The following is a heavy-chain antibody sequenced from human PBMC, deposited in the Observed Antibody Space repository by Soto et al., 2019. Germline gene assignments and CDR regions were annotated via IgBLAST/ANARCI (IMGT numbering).Heavy chain of an antibody. D-gene: IGHD3-3*01. CDR3: ARQDDFWSGSGWFDP. CDR1: GGSINNDNYY. Sequence: QLQLQESGPGLVKPSETLSLTCTVSGGSINNDNYYWGWIRQPPGKGLEWIGIIFYNGFTYYSPSLKSRVPISVNTSKNEFSLKLTSVTAADTAVYYCARQDDFWSGSGWFDPWGQGTRVTVSS. CDR2: IFYNGFT. V-gene: IGHV4-39*01. J-gene: IGHJ5*02.